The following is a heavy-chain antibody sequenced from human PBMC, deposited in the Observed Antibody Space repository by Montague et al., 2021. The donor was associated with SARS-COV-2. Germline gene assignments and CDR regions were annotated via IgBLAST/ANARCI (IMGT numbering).Heavy chain of an antibody. V-gene: IGHV4-59*12. Sequence: SETLSLTCNVAGGSMSGYNWSWIRQPPGKGLQWIGSMYNSENTSYNPSLKSRVTISVDTSKKQFSLRLSSVTAADTAVYYCARANGYYFDYWGQGTLVTVSS. CDR1: GGSMSGYN. D-gene: IGHD2-8*01. CDR3: ARANGYYFDY. J-gene: IGHJ4*02. CDR2: MYNSENT.